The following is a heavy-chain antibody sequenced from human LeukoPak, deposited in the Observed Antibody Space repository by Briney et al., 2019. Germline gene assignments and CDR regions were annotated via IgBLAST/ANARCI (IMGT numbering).Heavy chain of an antibody. CDR3: ARDLGDYYDSSGYYPSGYFDY. V-gene: IGHV3-21*01. CDR1: GFTFSTYS. Sequence: GGSLRLSCSASGFTFSTYSMNWVRQAPGKGLEWVSSISSSSRYIYYADSVKGRFTISRDNAKNSLYLQMNSLRAEDTAVYYCARDLGDYYDSSGYYPSGYFDYWGQGTLVTVSS. CDR2: ISSSSRYI. D-gene: IGHD3-22*01. J-gene: IGHJ4*02.